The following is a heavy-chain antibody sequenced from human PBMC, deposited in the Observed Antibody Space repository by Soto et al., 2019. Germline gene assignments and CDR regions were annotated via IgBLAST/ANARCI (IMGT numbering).Heavy chain of an antibody. CDR2: IYDTGISGYTPST. CDR1: VGSITSSY. J-gene: IGHJ6*02. Sequence: SETLSLTCSVSVGSITSSYWSWIRRPPGKGLEWIAYIYDTGISGYTPSTSYNPSLKSRVTMSVDTSKSQFSLKLTSVTAADTAVYYCARGEDAFFYYGLDVWGQGITVTVSS. V-gene: IGHV4-59*01. CDR3: ARGEDAFFYYGLDV.